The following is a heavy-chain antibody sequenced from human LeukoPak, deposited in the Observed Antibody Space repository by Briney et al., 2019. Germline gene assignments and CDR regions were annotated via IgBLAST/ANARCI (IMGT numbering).Heavy chain of an antibody. CDR3: AKEGSRVTMVRGPKGNWFDP. D-gene: IGHD3-10*01. Sequence: PGGSLRLSCAASGFTFSSYSMNWVRQAPGKGLEWVSSVSSSSSYIYYADSVKGRFTISRDNAKNTLYLQMNSLRAEDTAVYYCAKEGSRVTMVRGPKGNWFDPWGQGTLVTVSS. CDR1: GFTFSSYS. CDR2: VSSSSSYI. J-gene: IGHJ5*02. V-gene: IGHV3-21*01.